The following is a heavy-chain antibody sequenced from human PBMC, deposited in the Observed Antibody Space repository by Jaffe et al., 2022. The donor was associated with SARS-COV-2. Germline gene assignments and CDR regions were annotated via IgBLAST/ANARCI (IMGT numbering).Heavy chain of an antibody. V-gene: IGHV3-30*03. J-gene: IGHJ6*02. CDR1: GFTFSSYG. CDR3: ARTSSSWGYYYYYGMDV. D-gene: IGHD6-13*01. CDR2: ISYDGSNK. Sequence: QVQLVESGGGVVQPGRSLRLSCAASGFTFSSYGMHWVRQAPGKGLEWVAVISYDGSNKYYADSVKGRFTISRDNSKNTLYLQMNSLRAEDTAVYYCARTSSSWGYYYYYGMDVWGQGTTVTVSS.